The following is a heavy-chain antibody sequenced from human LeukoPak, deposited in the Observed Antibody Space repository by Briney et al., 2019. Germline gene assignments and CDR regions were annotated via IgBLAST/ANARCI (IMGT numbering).Heavy chain of an antibody. CDR2: IKQDGSEK. V-gene: IGHV3-7*01. J-gene: IGHJ4*02. D-gene: IGHD6-19*01. Sequence: GGSLRLSCAASGFTFSNYWMSWVRQAPGKGLERVANIKQDGSEKYYVDSAKGRFTISRDNAKNSLYLQMNSLRAEDTAVYYCARVRAVLYWGQGTLVTVSS. CDR1: GFTFSNYW. CDR3: ARVRAVLY.